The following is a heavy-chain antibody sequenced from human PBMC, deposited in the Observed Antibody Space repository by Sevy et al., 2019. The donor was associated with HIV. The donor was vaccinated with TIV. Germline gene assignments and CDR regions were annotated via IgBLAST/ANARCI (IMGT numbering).Heavy chain of an antibody. V-gene: IGHV4-30-2*01. CDR3: ARDGGTLTTPGSCDI. Sequence: SETLSLTCAVSGGSISSGAYSWNWIRQAPGKGLEWIGYIFHTGNVYYNPSLKSRVTISVDRSKSPFSLRLSSVTAADTAAFYCARDGGTLTTPGSCDIWGQGIMVTVSS. CDR1: GGSISSGAYS. J-gene: IGHJ3*02. CDR2: IFHTGNV. D-gene: IGHD4-17*01.